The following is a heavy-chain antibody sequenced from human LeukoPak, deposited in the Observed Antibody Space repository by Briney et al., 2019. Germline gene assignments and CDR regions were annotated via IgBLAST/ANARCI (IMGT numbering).Heavy chain of an antibody. CDR3: ARELPTPQYGSGHSNWFDP. CDR2: IYTSGST. CDR1: GGSISSYY. D-gene: IGHD3-10*01. Sequence: PSETLSLTCTVSGGSISSYYWSWIRQPAGKGLEWIGRIYTSGSTNYNPSLKSRVTMSVDTSKNQFSLKLSSVTAADTAVYYCARELPTPQYGSGHSNWFDPWGQGTLVTVSS. J-gene: IGHJ5*02. V-gene: IGHV4-4*07.